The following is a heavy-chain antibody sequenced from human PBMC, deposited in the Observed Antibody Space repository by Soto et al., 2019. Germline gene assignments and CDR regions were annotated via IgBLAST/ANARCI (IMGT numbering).Heavy chain of an antibody. J-gene: IGHJ3*02. V-gene: IGHV4-59*01. D-gene: IGHD6-19*01. CDR3: AGPAIAVAPVDAFYI. CDR2: IYYSGST. Sequence: PSETLSLTCTVSGGSISSYYWSWIRQPPGKGLEWIGYIYYSGSTNYNPSLKSRVTISVDTSKNQFSLKLSSVTAADTAVYYCAGPAIAVAPVDAFYIWGQGTMVTVSS. CDR1: GGSISSYY.